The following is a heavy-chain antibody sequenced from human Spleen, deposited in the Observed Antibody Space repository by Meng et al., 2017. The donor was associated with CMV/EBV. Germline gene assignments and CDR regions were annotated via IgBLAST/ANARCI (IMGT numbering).Heavy chain of an antibody. CDR3: ARDNNWGPDY. CDR1: GYTFTGYY. V-gene: IGHV1-2*02. D-gene: IGHD7-27*01. Sequence: ASVKVSCKASGYTFTGYYIHWVRQAPGQGLEWLGWINPSSGGTNYAQQFQGRVTLTRDTSINTGYMELTRLTSDDTAVYYCARDNNWGPDYWGQGTLVTVSS. J-gene: IGHJ4*02. CDR2: INPSSGGT.